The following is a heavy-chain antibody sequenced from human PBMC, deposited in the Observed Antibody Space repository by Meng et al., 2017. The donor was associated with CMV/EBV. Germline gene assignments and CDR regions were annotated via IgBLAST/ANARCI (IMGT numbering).Heavy chain of an antibody. CDR2: IYPGDSDT. D-gene: IGHD6-13*01. CDR3: ARTPLPKYSSSWRNWFDP. CDR1: GYSFTSYW. V-gene: IGHV5-51*01. J-gene: IGHJ5*02. Sequence: GESLKISCKGSGYSFTSYWIGWVRQMPGKGLEWMGIIYPGDSDTRYSPSFQGQVTISADKSISTAYLQWSSLKASDTATYYCARTPLPKYSSSWRNWFDPWGQGTLVTVSS.